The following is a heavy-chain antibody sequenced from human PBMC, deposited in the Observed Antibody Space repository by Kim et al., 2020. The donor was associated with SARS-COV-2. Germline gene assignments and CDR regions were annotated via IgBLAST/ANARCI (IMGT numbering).Heavy chain of an antibody. J-gene: IGHJ4*02. V-gene: IGHV4-39*07. D-gene: IGHD2-2*01. CDR3: ARAFAQLPLTPSFDY. Sequence: PSHKSRVTISVDTSKNQFSLKLSSVTAADTAVYYCARAFAQLPLTPSFDYWGQGTLVTVSS.